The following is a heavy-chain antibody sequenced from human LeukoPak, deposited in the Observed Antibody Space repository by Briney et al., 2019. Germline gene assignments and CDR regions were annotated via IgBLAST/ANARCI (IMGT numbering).Heavy chain of an antibody. D-gene: IGHD6-13*01. CDR1: GGSISSSSYY. V-gene: IGHV4-39*07. CDR3: ARVAASNWFDP. J-gene: IGHJ5*02. Sequence: SETLSLTCTVSGGSISSSSYYWGWIRQPPGKGLEWIGSIYYSGSTYYNPSLKSRVTISVDTSKNQFSLKLSSVTAADTAVYYCARVAASNWFDPWGQGTLVTVSS. CDR2: IYYSGST.